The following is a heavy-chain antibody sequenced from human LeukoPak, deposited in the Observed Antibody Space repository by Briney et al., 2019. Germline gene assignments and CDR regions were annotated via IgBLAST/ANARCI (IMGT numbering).Heavy chain of an antibody. Sequence: GGSLRLSCAASGFTFNSYGLHWVRQAPGKGLAWVSIIWYDGSYKYYVDSVKGRFTISRDNSKNTLYLQMNSLRAEDTAVYYCARGVVRGPRGGYYFDYWGQGTLVTVSS. J-gene: IGHJ4*02. CDR2: IWYDGSYK. CDR3: ARGVVRGPRGGYYFDY. D-gene: IGHD3-10*01. CDR1: GFTFNSYG. V-gene: IGHV3-33*01.